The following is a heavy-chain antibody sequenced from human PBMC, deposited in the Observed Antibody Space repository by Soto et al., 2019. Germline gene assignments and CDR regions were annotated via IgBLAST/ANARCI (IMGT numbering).Heavy chain of an antibody. CDR3: ARTNYYDSSGFDY. V-gene: IGHV4-59*01. CDR2: IYYSGST. CDR1: GGSISSYY. D-gene: IGHD3-22*01. J-gene: IGHJ4*02. Sequence: QVQLQESGPGLVKPSETLSLTCTVSGGSISSYYWSWIRQPPGKGLEWIGYIYYSGSTNYNPSLKSRVTISVDTSKNQFSLKLSSVTAADTVVYYCARTNYYDSSGFDYWGQGTLVTVSS.